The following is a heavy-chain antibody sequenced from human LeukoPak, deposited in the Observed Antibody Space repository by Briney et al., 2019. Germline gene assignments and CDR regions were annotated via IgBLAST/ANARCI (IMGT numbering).Heavy chain of an antibody. Sequence: SETLSLTCAVSGYSISSGYYWGWIRQPPGKGLEWIGSIYHSGSTYYNPSLKSRVTISVDTSKNQFSLKLSSVTAADTAVYYCARARYCSSTGCYAPYNWFDPWGQGTLVTVSS. V-gene: IGHV4-38-2*01. D-gene: IGHD2-2*01. J-gene: IGHJ5*02. CDR3: ARARYCSSTGCYAPYNWFDP. CDR1: GYSISSGYY. CDR2: IYHSGST.